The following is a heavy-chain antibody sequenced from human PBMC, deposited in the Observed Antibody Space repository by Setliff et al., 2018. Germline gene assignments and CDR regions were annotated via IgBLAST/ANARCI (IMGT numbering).Heavy chain of an antibody. V-gene: IGHV3-7*01. Sequence: QPGGSLRLSCAASGFTFSSYWMSWVRQAPGKGLEWVANINQDGSEKYYVDSVKGRFTISRDNAKNSLYLQMNSLRAEDTAVYYCARAADSYGPPRSYMDVWGKGTTVTVSS. CDR2: INQDGSEK. CDR3: ARAADSYGPPRSYMDV. D-gene: IGHD5-18*01. CDR1: GFTFSSYW. J-gene: IGHJ6*03.